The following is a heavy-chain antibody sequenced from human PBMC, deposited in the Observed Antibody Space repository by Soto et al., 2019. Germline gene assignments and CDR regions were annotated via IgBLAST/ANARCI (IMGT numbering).Heavy chain of an antibody. CDR1: GFSFSNYN. CDR2: ITDSSDTV. CDR3: ARDFGHGYYLDY. D-gene: IGHD3-3*01. Sequence: GGSLRLSCVASGFSFSNYNMNWVRQAPGKGLEWVSYITDSSDTVHYADSVRGRFTISRDNAESSLYLQMDSLRDEDTAVYFCARDFGHGYYLDYWGRGTLVTVSS. V-gene: IGHV3-48*02. J-gene: IGHJ4*02.